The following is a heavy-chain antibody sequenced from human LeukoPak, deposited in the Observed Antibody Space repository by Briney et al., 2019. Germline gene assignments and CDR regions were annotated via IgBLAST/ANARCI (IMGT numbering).Heavy chain of an antibody. CDR2: ISGSGGST. D-gene: IGHD2-2*01. V-gene: IGHV3-23*01. CDR1: GFTFSSYA. Sequence: GGSLRLSCAASGFTFSSYAMSWVRQAPGKGLEWVSAISGSGGSTYYADSVKGRFTISRDNSKNTLYLQMNSLRAEDTAVYYCAKGESAYIVVVPGGFDPWGQGTLVTVSS. J-gene: IGHJ5*02. CDR3: AKGESAYIVVVPGGFDP.